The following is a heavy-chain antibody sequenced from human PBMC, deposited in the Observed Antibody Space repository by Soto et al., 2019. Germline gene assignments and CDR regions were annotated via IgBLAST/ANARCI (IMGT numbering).Heavy chain of an antibody. CDR1: GGSITNSNW. CDR2: IYHAGST. Sequence: QVQLQESGPRLVKPSGTLSLTCSVSGGSITNSNWWTWVRLPPAKGLEWIGDIYHAGSTKYNPSLERPVTIAVDTSKNQFALTLTSVTAADTAVYFCARGPTIVGNTTPLDSWGRGTLVTVSS. J-gene: IGHJ4*02. CDR3: ARGPTIVGNTTPLDS. D-gene: IGHD1-26*01. V-gene: IGHV4-4*02.